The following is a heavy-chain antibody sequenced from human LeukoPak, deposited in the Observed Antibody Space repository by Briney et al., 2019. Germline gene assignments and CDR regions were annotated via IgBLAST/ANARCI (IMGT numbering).Heavy chain of an antibody. Sequence: TGGSLRLSCEASGFIFSSYEMNWVRQAPGKGLEWVSYISSSGSTIYYADSVKGRFTISRDNAKNSLYLQMNSLRAEDTAVYYCARVARDVVVVAATMDVWGQGTTVTVSS. CDR2: ISSSGSTI. V-gene: IGHV3-48*03. D-gene: IGHD2-15*01. CDR1: GFIFSSYE. J-gene: IGHJ6*02. CDR3: ARVARDVVVVAATMDV.